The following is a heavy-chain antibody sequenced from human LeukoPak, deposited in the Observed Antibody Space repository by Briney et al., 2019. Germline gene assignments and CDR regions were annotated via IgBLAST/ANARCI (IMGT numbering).Heavy chain of an antibody. J-gene: IGHJ5*02. CDR2: IYYSGST. D-gene: IGHD2-15*01. CDR3: ARVVVAATLHWFDP. Sequence: SETLSLTCTVSGGSISSSSYYWGWIRQSPGKGLEWIGSIYYSGSTYYNPSLKSRVTISVDTSKNQFSLKLSSVTAADTAVYYCARVVVAATLHWFDPWGQGTLVTVSS. V-gene: IGHV4-39*01. CDR1: GGSISSSSYY.